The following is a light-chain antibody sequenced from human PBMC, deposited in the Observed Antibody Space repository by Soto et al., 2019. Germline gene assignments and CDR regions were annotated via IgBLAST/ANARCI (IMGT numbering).Light chain of an antibody. CDR3: QKYSSIPIT. CDR2: AGS. CDR1: QGISNY. V-gene: IGKV1-27*01. Sequence: DIQMTQSPSSLSSSSGDSVTITCRASQGISNYLAWYQQKPGKVPKLLISAGSTLQSGVPSRFSGSGSGTDFNLTISSLQPEDVAVYYCQKYSSIPITCGQGTRLEIK. J-gene: IGKJ5*01.